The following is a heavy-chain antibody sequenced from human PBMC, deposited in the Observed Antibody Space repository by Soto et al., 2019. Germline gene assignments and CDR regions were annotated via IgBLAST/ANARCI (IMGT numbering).Heavy chain of an antibody. CDR2: MNPNNGNT. D-gene: IGHD3-10*01. J-gene: IGHJ1*01. Sequence: ASVKVSCKASVYTFTSYDISWVRQATGQGLEWMGWMNPNNGNTDYAPKFQGRVTMTMNTSIGTAYMELSSLRSEDTAVYYCATSPRNYYALGSYSYFRHWGQGTLVTLSS. CDR3: ATSPRNYYALGSYSYFRH. CDR1: VYTFTSYD. V-gene: IGHV1-8*01.